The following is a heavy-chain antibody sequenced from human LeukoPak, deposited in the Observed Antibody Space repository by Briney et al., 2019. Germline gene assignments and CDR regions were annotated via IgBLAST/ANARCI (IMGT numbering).Heavy chain of an antibody. CDR2: ISSRSTYI. V-gene: IGHV3-21*01. D-gene: IGHD3-22*01. J-gene: IGHJ3*02. Sequence: GGSLRLSCAPPGFTFTSYSMNWVRQAPGKGLEWVSSISSRSTYIYYADSVKGRFTISRDNSKNTLYLQMNSLRAEDTAVYYCARLDYYDSSGYGAFDIWGQGTMVTVSS. CDR3: ARLDYYDSSGYGAFDI. CDR1: GFTFTSYS.